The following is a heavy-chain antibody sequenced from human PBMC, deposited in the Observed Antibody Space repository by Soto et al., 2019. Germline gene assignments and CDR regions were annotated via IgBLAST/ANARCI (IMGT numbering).Heavy chain of an antibody. Sequence: ASVKVSCKASGYTFTSYGISWVRQAPGQGLEWMGWISAYNGNTNYAQKLQGRVTMTTDTSTSTAYMELRSLRSDDTAVYYCASGTTIFGVVITFDYWAQGTLVPVSS. CDR1: GYTFTSYG. V-gene: IGHV1-18*01. D-gene: IGHD3-3*01. J-gene: IGHJ4*02. CDR3: ASGTTIFGVVITFDY. CDR2: ISAYNGNT.